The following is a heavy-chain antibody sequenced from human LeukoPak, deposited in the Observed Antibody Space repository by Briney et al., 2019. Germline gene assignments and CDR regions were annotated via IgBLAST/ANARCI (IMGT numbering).Heavy chain of an antibody. D-gene: IGHD5-12*01. J-gene: IGHJ6*03. CDR3: AKGGGYEAQYYYYYLDV. Sequence: QPGGSLRLSCAASGFTFSSYAMSCVRQAPGKGLEWVSAISGSGGSTYYADSVKGRFTISRDNSKNTLYLQMKSLRAEDTAVYYCAKGGGYEAQYYYYYLDVWGKGTTVTISS. CDR2: ISGSGGST. CDR1: GFTFSSYA. V-gene: IGHV3-23*01.